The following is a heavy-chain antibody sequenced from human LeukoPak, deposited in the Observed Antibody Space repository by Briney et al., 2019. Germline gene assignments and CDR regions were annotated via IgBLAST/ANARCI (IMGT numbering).Heavy chain of an antibody. CDR1: GFTFSRFG. J-gene: IGHJ4*02. CDR3: ARDYFQVDRGYSYGYAPDYFDY. CDR2: ILYDGSEK. Sequence: GGSLRLSCAASGFTFSRFGMHWVRQAPGQGLEWVSFILYDGSEKYYADSVKGRFTISRDNSRNTLSLQMSSLRVEDTALYYCARDYFQVDRGYSYGYAPDYFDYWGQGTLVTVSS. D-gene: IGHD5-18*01. V-gene: IGHV3-30*02.